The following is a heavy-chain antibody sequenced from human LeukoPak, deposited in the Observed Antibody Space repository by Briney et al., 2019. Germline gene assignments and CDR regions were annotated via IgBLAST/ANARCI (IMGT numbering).Heavy chain of an antibody. J-gene: IGHJ3*02. D-gene: IGHD5-24*01. CDR3: ARVYRRDGYNYDGFDI. CDR2: VYSTGSA. Sequence: SQTLSLTCTVSSGSINSDGYYWSWIRQPAGKGLEWIGRVYSTGSANYSPSLESRVIISIYTSKNQFFLRLSSVTAADTAVYYCARVYRRDGYNYDGFDIWGQGTMVTVS. V-gene: IGHV4-61*02. CDR1: SGSINSDGYY.